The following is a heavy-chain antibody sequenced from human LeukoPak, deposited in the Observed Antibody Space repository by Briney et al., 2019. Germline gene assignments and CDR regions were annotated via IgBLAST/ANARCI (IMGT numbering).Heavy chain of an antibody. V-gene: IGHV1-2*02. CDR1: GYTFTGYY. J-gene: IGHJ4*02. CDR3: ARVRHSSGWYGGAGY. Sequence: GASVKVSCKASGYTFTGYYMHWVRQAPGQGLEWMGWINPNSGGTNYAQKFQGRVTTTRDTSISTAYMELSRLRSDDTAVYYCARVRHSSGWYGGAGYWGQGTLVTVSS. D-gene: IGHD6-19*01. CDR2: INPNSGGT.